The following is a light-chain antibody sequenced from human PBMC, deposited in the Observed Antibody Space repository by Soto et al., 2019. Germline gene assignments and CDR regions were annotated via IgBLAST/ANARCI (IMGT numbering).Light chain of an antibody. CDR2: GAS. CDR1: QSISSN. CDR3: QQYNDWPPP. V-gene: IGKV3-15*01. J-gene: IGKJ5*01. Sequence: EIVMTQSQATLSVSPGEGATLSCRASQSISSNLAWYQQKPGQAPRLLIYGASTRATGIPARFSGSGSGTEFTLTFSSLQSEDFAVYDCQQYNDWPPPFGQGTRLQIK.